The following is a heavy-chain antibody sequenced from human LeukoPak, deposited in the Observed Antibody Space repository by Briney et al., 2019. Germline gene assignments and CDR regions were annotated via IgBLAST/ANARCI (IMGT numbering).Heavy chain of an antibody. V-gene: IGHV4-59*01. CDR1: GASMTSYY. Sequence: SETLSLTCAVSGASMTSYYWTWIRQPPGKGLEWVGYMYFGERTNYHPSLKSRATISIDTSKKQFSLNLKSVTAADTAVYYCARIPGDRPDDWGQGTLVTVS. D-gene: IGHD7-27*01. CDR3: ARIPGDRPDD. CDR2: MYFGERT. J-gene: IGHJ4*02.